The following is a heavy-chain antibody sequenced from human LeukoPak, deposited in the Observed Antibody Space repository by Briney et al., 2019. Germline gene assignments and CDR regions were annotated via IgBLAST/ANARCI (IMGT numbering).Heavy chain of an antibody. Sequence: PSQTLSLTCTVSGGSISSDGYYWSWIRQPPGKGLEWIGYIYHSGSTYYNPSLKSRVTISVDRSKNQFSLKLSSVTAADTAVYYCASVTIFGVAGEAGWFDLWGQGTLVTVSS. V-gene: IGHV4-30-2*01. CDR2: IYHSGST. CDR1: GGSISSDGYY. CDR3: ASVTIFGVAGEAGWFDL. J-gene: IGHJ5*02. D-gene: IGHD3-3*01.